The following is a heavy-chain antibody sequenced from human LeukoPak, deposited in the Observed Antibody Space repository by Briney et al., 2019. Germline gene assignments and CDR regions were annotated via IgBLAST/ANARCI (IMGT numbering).Heavy chain of an antibody. CDR2: ISSSSSTI. Sequence: PGGSLRLSCAASGFTFSSYSMNWVRQAPGKGLEWVSYISSSSSTIYYADSVKGRFTISRDNAKNSLYLQMNSLRAEDTAVYYCARDKQGEPNAFDIWGQGTMVTVSS. D-gene: IGHD3-16*01. CDR1: GFTFSSYS. J-gene: IGHJ3*02. CDR3: ARDKQGEPNAFDI. V-gene: IGHV3-48*01.